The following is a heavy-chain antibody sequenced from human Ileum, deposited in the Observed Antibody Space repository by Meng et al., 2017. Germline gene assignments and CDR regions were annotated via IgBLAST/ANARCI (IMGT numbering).Heavy chain of an antibody. CDR1: CDSMNNRNW. Sequence: QVEPREAGPGLVKPSGTLSLTCDVSCDSMNNRNWWSWVRQPPGKGLEWVGEIYHSGRTNYNPSLKSRVTTSVDTSKNQFSLKLTSVTAADTAVYYCARGAWLVRGVIISSFDYWGQGALVTVSS. J-gene: IGHJ4*02. CDR3: ARGAWLVRGVIISSFDY. V-gene: IGHV4-4*02. CDR2: IYHSGRT. D-gene: IGHD3-10*01.